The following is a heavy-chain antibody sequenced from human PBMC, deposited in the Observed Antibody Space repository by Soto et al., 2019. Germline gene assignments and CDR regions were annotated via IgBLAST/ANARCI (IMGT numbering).Heavy chain of an antibody. V-gene: IGHV5-51*01. J-gene: IGHJ6*02. CDR2: IDPGDSDT. Sequence: GESLKISCKGSGYSFTNYWIAWVRQMPGKGLEWMGIIDPGDSDTRYSPSFEGQVTISADKSITTAYLQWSSLKASDTAIYYCARHGGSPLYYYYGMDVWGQGTTVTVSS. CDR3: ARHGGSPLYYYYGMDV. CDR1: GYSFTNYW. D-gene: IGHD2-15*01.